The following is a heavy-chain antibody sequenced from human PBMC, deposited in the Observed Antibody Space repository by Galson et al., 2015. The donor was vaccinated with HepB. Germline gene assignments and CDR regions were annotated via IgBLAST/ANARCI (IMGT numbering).Heavy chain of an antibody. J-gene: IGHJ5*02. Sequence: SVKVSCKASGYTFTSYYMHWVRQAPGQGLEWMGIINPSGGSTSYAQKFQGRVTMTGDTSTSTVYMELSSLRSEDTAVYYCARDWEMAGTTPPNWFDPWGQGTLVTVSS. D-gene: IGHD1-7*01. V-gene: IGHV1-46*01. CDR1: GYTFTSYY. CDR3: ARDWEMAGTTPPNWFDP. CDR2: INPSGGST.